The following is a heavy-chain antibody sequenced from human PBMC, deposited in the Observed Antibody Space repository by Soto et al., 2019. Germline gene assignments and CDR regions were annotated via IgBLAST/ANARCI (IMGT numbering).Heavy chain of an antibody. CDR2: IYYSGST. V-gene: IGHV4-39*01. Sequence: QLQLQESGPGLVKPSETLSLTCTVSGGSISSSNYYWGWIRQPPGKGLEWIGSIYYSGSTYYNPSLKSRVPMSVDTSKNQLSLKLNSVTAADTAVYYCARRNDILTGYGAAKRWFDPWGQGTLVTVSS. J-gene: IGHJ5*02. CDR1: GGSISSSNYY. D-gene: IGHD3-9*01. CDR3: ARRNDILTGYGAAKRWFDP.